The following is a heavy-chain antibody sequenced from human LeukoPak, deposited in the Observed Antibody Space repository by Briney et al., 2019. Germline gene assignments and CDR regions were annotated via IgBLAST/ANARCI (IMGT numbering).Heavy chain of an antibody. D-gene: IGHD3-3*01. J-gene: IGHJ6*02. CDR1: RGSFSGYY. CDR3: AGINITIFGVVINSPPSMDV. V-gene: IGHV4-34*01. CDR2: INHSGST. Sequence: SETPSLTCAVYRGSFSGYYWSWIRQPPGKGLEWIGEINHSGSTNYNPSLKSRVTISVDTSKNQFSLKLSSVTAADTAVYYCAGINITIFGVVINSPPSMDVWGQGTTVTVSS.